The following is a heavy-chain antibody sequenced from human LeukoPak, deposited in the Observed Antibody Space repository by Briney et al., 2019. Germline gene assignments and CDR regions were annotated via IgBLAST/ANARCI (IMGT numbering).Heavy chain of an antibody. CDR3: ARRDDSSGYHKIFDY. V-gene: IGHV4-39*01. J-gene: IGHJ4*02. Sequence: SETLPLTCTVSGGSISSGPHYWGWIRQPPGKGLEWIGNIYYGENTYYNPSLKSRVTISIDTSKNQFYLKLSSLTAADTAVYYCARRDDSSGYHKIFDYWGPGTLVTVSS. CDR2: IYYGENT. D-gene: IGHD3-22*01. CDR1: GGSISSGPHY.